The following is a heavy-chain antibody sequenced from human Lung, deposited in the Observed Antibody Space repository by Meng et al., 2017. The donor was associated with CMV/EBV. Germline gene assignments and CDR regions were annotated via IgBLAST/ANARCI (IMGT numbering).Heavy chain of an antibody. CDR2: ISHSGIT. Sequence: SETLSLTXAVHDESFSGYSWSWIRQPPGKGLEWIGEISHSGITNYNPSLKSRVTISLDTSKNQFSLKLNSVAAADTAVFYCARTLPPARGHRLDYWGQGTLVTVSS. CDR3: ARTLPPARGHRLDY. J-gene: IGHJ4*02. V-gene: IGHV4-34*01. CDR1: DESFSGYS. D-gene: IGHD1-14*01.